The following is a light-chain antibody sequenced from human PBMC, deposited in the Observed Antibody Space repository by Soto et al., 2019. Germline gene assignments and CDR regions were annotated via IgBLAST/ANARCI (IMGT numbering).Light chain of an antibody. CDR2: DAS. J-gene: IGKJ1*01. CDR3: QQYSGYSWT. V-gene: IGKV1-5*01. CDR1: QSISSW. Sequence: DIQMTQSPSTLSASVGDRVTITCRASQSISSWLAWYQQKPGKAPKLLIYDASNLESGVPSRFSGSGSGTHFTLTISSLQPDDFATYHCQQYSGYSWTVGQGTKVDSK.